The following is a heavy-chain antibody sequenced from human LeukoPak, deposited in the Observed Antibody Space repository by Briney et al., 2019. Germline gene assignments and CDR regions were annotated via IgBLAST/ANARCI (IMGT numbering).Heavy chain of an antibody. D-gene: IGHD5-24*01. Sequence: PGRSLRVSCSGSGFTFGDHAMSCVRQAPGKGLEWVGLIRSKAYRGTTEYAASVKGRFSISRDDSASIAYLQMNSLKTEDTAVYYCARGPIQLWIHNAMDVWGQGTTVTGSS. CDR3: ARGPIQLWIHNAMDV. CDR1: GFTFGDHA. J-gene: IGHJ6*02. CDR2: IRSKAYRGTT. V-gene: IGHV3-49*04.